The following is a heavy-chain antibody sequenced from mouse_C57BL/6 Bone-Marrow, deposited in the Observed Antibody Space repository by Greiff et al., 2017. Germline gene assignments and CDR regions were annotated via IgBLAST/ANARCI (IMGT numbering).Heavy chain of an antibody. V-gene: IGHV7-3*01. J-gene: IGHJ2*01. D-gene: IGHD2-10*01. Sequence: EVQGVESGGGLVQPGGSVSLSCAASGFTFTDYYMSWVRQPPGKALEWLGFIRHRANGYTTEYSASVKGRFTISRDNSQSILYLQMDALKAEDSATYYCARSSYYGTQYYFNYWSQGTTLTVSS. CDR3: ARSSYYGTQYYFNY. CDR1: GFTFTDYY. CDR2: IRHRANGYTT.